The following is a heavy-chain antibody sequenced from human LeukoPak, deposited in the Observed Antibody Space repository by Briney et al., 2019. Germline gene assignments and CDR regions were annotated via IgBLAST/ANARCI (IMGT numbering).Heavy chain of an antibody. V-gene: IGHV5-51*01. CDR1: GYSFTSYW. Sequence: GESLKISCKGSGYSFTSYWIGWVRQMPGKGLEWMGIIYPGDSDTRYSPSFQGQVTISADKSISTAYLQWSSLKASDTAMYYCARRIAAAKRYDDAFDIWGQGTMVTVSS. D-gene: IGHD6-13*01. CDR2: IYPGDSDT. CDR3: ARRIAAAKRYDDAFDI. J-gene: IGHJ3*02.